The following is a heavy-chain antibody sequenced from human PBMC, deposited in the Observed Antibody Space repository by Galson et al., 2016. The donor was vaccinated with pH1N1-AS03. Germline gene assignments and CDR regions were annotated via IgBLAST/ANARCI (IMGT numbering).Heavy chain of an antibody. J-gene: IGHJ4*02. CDR3: AKCDVSCKHSTLDY. Sequence: SLRLSCAASGFIFSGNSMSWVRQAPGKGLEWVAAISPTGETTPYADSVKGRFIISRDNSKTTLFLEMDSLRAEDTAVYYCAKCDVSCKHSTLDYWGQGTLVTVSS. CDR2: ISPTGETT. D-gene: IGHD2-21*01. CDR1: GFIFSGNS. V-gene: IGHV3-23*01.